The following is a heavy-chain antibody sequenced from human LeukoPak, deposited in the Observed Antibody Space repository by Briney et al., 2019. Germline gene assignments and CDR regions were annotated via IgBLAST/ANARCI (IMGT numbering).Heavy chain of an antibody. CDR3: AKDSYSHNGIYDALDI. CDR2: IYYDGRQR. CDR1: GFAFESYG. Sequence: GGSLRLSCAASGFAFESYGMHWVRQAPGKGLEWVAVIYYDGRQRTYVDSVKGRFTISRDDSKNTLYLQTNSLRVEDTAIYYCAKDSYSHNGIYDALDIWGQGTMVTVSS. D-gene: IGHD2-8*01. J-gene: IGHJ3*02. V-gene: IGHV3-30*18.